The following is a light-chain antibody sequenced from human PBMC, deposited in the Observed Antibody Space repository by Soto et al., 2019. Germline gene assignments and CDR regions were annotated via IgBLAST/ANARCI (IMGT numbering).Light chain of an antibody. CDR1: QGINNY. Sequence: DIQLTQSPSFLSASVGDRVTITCRASQGINNYLAWYQQKPGKAPNLLIYDTSTLQRGVPSRFSGSGSGTEFTLTISSLQPEDFAAYYCQQGNSYPRTFGGGTKVDIK. CDR2: DTS. J-gene: IGKJ4*01. CDR3: QQGNSYPRT. V-gene: IGKV1-9*01.